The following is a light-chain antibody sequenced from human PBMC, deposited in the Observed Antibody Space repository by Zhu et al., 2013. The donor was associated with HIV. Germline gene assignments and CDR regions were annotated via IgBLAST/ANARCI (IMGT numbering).Light chain of an antibody. CDR2: GNS. V-gene: IGLV1-40*01. CDR3: QSYDSSLSGSDYV. J-gene: IGLJ1*01. CDR1: SSNIGAGYD. Sequence: QSVLTQPPSVSGAPGQRVTLSCTGSSSNIGAGYDVHWYQHLPGTAPKLLIYGNSNRPSGVPDRFSGSKSDTSASLAITGLQAEDEADYYCQSYDSSLSGSDYVFGTGTKVTVL.